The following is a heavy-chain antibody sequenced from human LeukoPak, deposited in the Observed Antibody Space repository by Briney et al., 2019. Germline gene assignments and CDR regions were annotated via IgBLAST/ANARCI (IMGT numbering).Heavy chain of an antibody. V-gene: IGHV4-39*07. CDR3: ARLGTLRLGELSFGY. CDR1: GGSISSSSYY. J-gene: IGHJ4*02. Sequence: PSETLSLTCTVSGGSISSSSYYWGWIRQPPGKGLEWIGSIYYSGSTYYNPSLKSRVTISVDTSKNQFSLKLSSVTAADTAVYYCARLGTLRLGELSFGYWGQGTLVTVSS. CDR2: IYYSGST. D-gene: IGHD3-16*02.